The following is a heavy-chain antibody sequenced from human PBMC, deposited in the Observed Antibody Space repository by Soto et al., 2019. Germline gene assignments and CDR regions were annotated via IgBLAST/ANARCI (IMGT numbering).Heavy chain of an antibody. V-gene: IGHV4-34*01. Sequence: SETLSLTCAVYGGSFSGYYWSWIRQPPGKGLEWIGEINHSGNTNYNPSLKSRFTISLDTSKNQFSLKLSSVTAADTAVYYCAMYLGATIGAFDIWGQGTMVTVSS. D-gene: IGHD1-26*01. CDR3: AMYLGATIGAFDI. CDR2: INHSGNT. CDR1: GGSFSGYY. J-gene: IGHJ3*02.